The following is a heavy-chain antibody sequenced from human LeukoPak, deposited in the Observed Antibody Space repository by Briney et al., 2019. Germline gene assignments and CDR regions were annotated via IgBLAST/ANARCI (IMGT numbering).Heavy chain of an antibody. CDR2: IYSGGST. J-gene: IGHJ4*02. Sequence: GGSLRLSCAASGFTVSSNYMSWVRQAPGKGLEWVSVIYSGGSTYYADSVKGRFTISRDNSKNTLYLQMNSLRAEDTAVYYCARDEVNYDSSGYGDYWGQGTPVTVSS. D-gene: IGHD3-22*01. V-gene: IGHV3-66*01. CDR3: ARDEVNYDSSGYGDY. CDR1: GFTVSSNY.